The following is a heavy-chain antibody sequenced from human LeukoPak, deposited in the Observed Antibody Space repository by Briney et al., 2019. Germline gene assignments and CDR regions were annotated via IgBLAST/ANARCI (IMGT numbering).Heavy chain of an antibody. D-gene: IGHD6-19*01. Sequence: GASVKVSCKASGYTFTSYYMHWVRQAPGQGLEWMGIINPSGGSTSYAQKFQGRVTMTRDTSTSTVYMELSSLRSEDTAVYYCARDRSHTGGWYWSVFSSYYGMDVWGQGTTVTVSS. J-gene: IGHJ6*02. CDR1: GYTFTSYY. CDR2: INPSGGST. CDR3: ARDRSHTGGWYWSVFSSYYGMDV. V-gene: IGHV1-46*01.